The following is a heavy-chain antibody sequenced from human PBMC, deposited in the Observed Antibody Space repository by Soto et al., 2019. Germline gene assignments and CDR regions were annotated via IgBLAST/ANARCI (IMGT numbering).Heavy chain of an antibody. J-gene: IGHJ4*02. CDR1: GGSFSGWY. Sequence: QVQLQQWGAGLLKPSETLSLACAVYGGSFSGWYWSWIRQPPGKGLEWIGEIDHRRSTNYNPSLKSRVTISVDTSKNQFSLKLSSVTAADTAVYYCARSGGAYYPYYFDYWGQGGLVTVSS. CDR2: IDHRRST. V-gene: IGHV4-34*01. CDR3: ARSGGAYYPYYFDY. D-gene: IGHD3-22*01.